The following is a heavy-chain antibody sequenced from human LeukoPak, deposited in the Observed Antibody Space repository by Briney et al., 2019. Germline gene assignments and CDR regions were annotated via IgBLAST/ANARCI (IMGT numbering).Heavy chain of an antibody. CDR1: HYTFTSYD. CDR3: ATGRYCNRTKCSVHAFDV. Sequence: PAASVKVSCKGSHYTFTSYDINWVRQAPGQGPEWVGWISTYTGDTEYAQKLQDRVTMTSDTSTTTAYMELRSLRYDDTAVYYCATGRYCNRTKCSVHAFDVSGQGTVVAVSS. J-gene: IGHJ3*01. V-gene: IGHV1-18*01. D-gene: IGHD2-2*01. CDR2: ISTYTGDT.